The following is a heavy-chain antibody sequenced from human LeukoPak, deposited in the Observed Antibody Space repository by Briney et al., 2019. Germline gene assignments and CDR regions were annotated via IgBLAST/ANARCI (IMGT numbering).Heavy chain of an antibody. Sequence: PGGSLRLSCAASGFTFSTYGMTWVRQAPGKGLEWVSIITSGGRTYYADSVEGRFTISRDGSKNTLYLQMNSLRAEDTAVYYCARVGPHRKMATTRYHFDYWGQGTLVTVSS. D-gene: IGHD5-24*01. CDR1: GFTFSTYG. CDR3: ARVGPHRKMATTRYHFDY. V-gene: IGHV3-23*01. J-gene: IGHJ4*02. CDR2: ITSGGRT.